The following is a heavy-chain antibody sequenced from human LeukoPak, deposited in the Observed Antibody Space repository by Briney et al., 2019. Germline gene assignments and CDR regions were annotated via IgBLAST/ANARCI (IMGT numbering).Heavy chain of an antibody. CDR2: ISGSGGST. Sequence: GGSLRLSCAASGFTFNNYAMSWVRQAPGKGLEWVSAISGSGGSTYYADSVKGRFTISRDNSKNTLYLQMNSLRAEDTAVYYCVKDGAYCNGGSCPHYWGQGTLVTVSS. CDR3: VKDGAYCNGGSCPHY. J-gene: IGHJ4*02. V-gene: IGHV3-23*01. CDR1: GFTFNNYA. D-gene: IGHD2-15*01.